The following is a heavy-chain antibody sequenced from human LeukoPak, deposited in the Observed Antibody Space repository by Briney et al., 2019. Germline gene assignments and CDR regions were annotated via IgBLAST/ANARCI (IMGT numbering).Heavy chain of an antibody. D-gene: IGHD3-3*01. Sequence: ASVKVSCKASGYTFTGYYMHWVRQAPGQGLEWMGWINPNSGGTNYAQKFQGRVTMTRDTSISTAYMELSRLRSDDTAVYYCARAARITIFGVVIITLDYWGQGTVVTVSS. CDR1: GYTFTGYY. V-gene: IGHV1-2*02. J-gene: IGHJ4*02. CDR2: INPNSGGT. CDR3: ARAARITIFGVVIITLDY.